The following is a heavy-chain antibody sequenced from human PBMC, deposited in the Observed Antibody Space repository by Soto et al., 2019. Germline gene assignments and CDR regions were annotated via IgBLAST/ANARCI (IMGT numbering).Heavy chain of an antibody. V-gene: IGHV1-2*02. CDR1: GYTFTAYY. D-gene: IGHD5-12*01. CDR3: ARGGGRGYNELDP. Sequence: QVQLVQSGAEVKKPGASVKVSCKASGYTFTAYYMHWVRQAPGQGLEWMGWINPNSGGTYHAQNSQGRVTMTRDTSTTTAYMELASLRSAGTAVYYCARGGGRGYNELDPWGHGTLVIVSS. J-gene: IGHJ5*02. CDR2: INPNSGGT.